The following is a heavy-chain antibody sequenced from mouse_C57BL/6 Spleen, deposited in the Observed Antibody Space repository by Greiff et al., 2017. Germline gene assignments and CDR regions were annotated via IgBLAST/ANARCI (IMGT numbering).Heavy chain of an antibody. CDR2: IDPSDSYT. CDR1: GYTFTSYW. Sequence: VQLQQPGAELVMPGASVKLSCKASGYTFTSYWMHWVKQRPGQGLEWIGEIDPSDSYTNYNQKFKGKSTLTVDKSSSTAYMQLSSLTSEDSAVYYCARSQGLLRRDDYAMDYWGQGTSVTVSS. CDR3: ARSQGLLRRDDYAMDY. D-gene: IGHD1-1*01. V-gene: IGHV1-69*01. J-gene: IGHJ4*01.